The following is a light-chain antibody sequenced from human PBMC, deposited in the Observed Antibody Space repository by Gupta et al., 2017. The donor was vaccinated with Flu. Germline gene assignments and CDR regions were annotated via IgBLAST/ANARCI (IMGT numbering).Light chain of an antibody. CDR2: GAS. CDR1: QSVSSSY. Sequence: IVLTQSPGTLSLSPGERATRSCRASQSVSSSYLAWYQQKPGQAPRLLIYGASSRATGIPDRFSGSGSGTEFTLTISRLEPEDFAVYYCQQECSSPYTFGQGTKLEIK. J-gene: IGKJ2*01. CDR3: QQECSSPYT. V-gene: IGKV3-20*01.